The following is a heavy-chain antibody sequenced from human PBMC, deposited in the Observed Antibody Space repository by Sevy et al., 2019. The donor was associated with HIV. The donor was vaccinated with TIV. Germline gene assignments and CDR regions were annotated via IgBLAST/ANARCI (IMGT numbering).Heavy chain of an antibody. D-gene: IGHD1-26*01. Sequence: GGSLRLSCAASGFTFSPYWMTWVRQAPGKGLEWVVNIRPDGSDKYYVDSVKGRFTISRDNAKNSLYLQMNSLRADDTAMYYCARGVGLDCWGQRALVTVSS. CDR3: ARGVGLDC. V-gene: IGHV3-7*01. CDR1: GFTFSPYW. CDR2: IRPDGSDK. J-gene: IGHJ4*02.